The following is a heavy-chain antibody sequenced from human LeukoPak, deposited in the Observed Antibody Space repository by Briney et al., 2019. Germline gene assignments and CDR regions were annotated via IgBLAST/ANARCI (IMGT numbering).Heavy chain of an antibody. J-gene: IGHJ4*02. V-gene: IGHV3-21*01. CDR1: GFTFSSYE. Sequence: GGSLRLSCAASGFTFSSYEMNWVRQAPGKGLEWVSSISSSSSYIYYADSVKGRFTISRDNAKNSLYLQMNSLRAEDTAVYYCARYVDTAFDYWGQGTLVTVSS. D-gene: IGHD5-18*01. CDR2: ISSSSSYI. CDR3: ARYVDTAFDY.